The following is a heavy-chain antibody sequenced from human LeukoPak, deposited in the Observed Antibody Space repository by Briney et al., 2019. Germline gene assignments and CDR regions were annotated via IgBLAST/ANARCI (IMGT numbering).Heavy chain of an antibody. V-gene: IGHV4-38-2*02. CDR2: IYPSGTT. D-gene: IGHD2-2*01. Sequence: SETLSLTCTVSGYSISSGYYWGWIRQPPGKRLEWIGNIYPSGTTYYNPSLKTRVTISVDTSKNQFSLKLSSVTAADTAVYYCARDHFGSRAFDIWGQGTMVTVSS. J-gene: IGHJ3*02. CDR1: GYSISSGYY. CDR3: ARDHFGSRAFDI.